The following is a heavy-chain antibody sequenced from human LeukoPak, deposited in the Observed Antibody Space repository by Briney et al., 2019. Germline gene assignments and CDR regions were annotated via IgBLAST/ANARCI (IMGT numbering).Heavy chain of an antibody. CDR1: GGSISTPDSY. Sequence: SETLSLTCTVSGGSISTPDSYWGWIRQPPGKGLEWIGNVFYSGTTSYNPSLKSRVTISVDTSKNQLSLKLNYVTAADTAMYYCARPVVSTITRNDWYFDLWGRGSLVTVSS. V-gene: IGHV4-39*01. CDR3: ARPVVSTITRNDWYFDL. D-gene: IGHD5/OR15-5a*01. CDR2: VFYSGTT. J-gene: IGHJ2*01.